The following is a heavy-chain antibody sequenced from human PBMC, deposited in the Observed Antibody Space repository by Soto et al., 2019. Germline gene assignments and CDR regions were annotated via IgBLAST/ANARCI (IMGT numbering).Heavy chain of an antibody. Sequence: QVQLVESGGGVVQPGRSLRLSCAASGFTFSRYGMNWVRQAPGKGLEWVAVVSSDGTKKYYADSVKGRLTTSRDNSKNTLYPHMNGLRPEDTAVYFCAKDPTLPSFHPWGQGTLVTVSS. CDR2: VSSDGTKK. V-gene: IGHV3-30*18. CDR1: GFTFSRYG. CDR3: AKDPTLPSFHP. J-gene: IGHJ5*02.